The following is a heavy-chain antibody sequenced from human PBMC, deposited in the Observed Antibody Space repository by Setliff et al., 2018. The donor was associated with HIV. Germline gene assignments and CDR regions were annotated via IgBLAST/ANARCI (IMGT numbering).Heavy chain of an antibody. CDR2: ISVYNGKG. V-gene: IGHV1-18*04. J-gene: IGHJ4*02. D-gene: IGHD4-17*01. Sequence: WASVKVSCKASSNTFINDVFNWVRQAPGQGLEWMGWISVYNGKGNYAQKFQDRISMTTDASTSTVYMELRSLVSDDTAVYYCARRATTGDYHHFFDFWGRGTLVTVSS. CDR3: ARRATTGDYHHFFDF. CDR1: SNTFINDV.